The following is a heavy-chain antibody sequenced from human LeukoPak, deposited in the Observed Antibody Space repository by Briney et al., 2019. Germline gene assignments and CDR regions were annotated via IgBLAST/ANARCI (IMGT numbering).Heavy chain of an antibody. CDR1: GYTFTSYG. J-gene: IGHJ6*02. CDR2: ISAYNGNT. V-gene: IGHV1-18*01. D-gene: IGHD3-10*01. CDR3: ATQYNQSISMVRGVILYYYYGMDV. Sequence: ASVKVSCKASGYTFTSYGISWVRQAPGQGLEWMGWISAYNGNTNYAQKLQGRVTMTTDTSTSTAYMELRSLRSDDTAVYYCATQYNQSISMVRGVILYYYYGMDVWGQGTTVTVSS.